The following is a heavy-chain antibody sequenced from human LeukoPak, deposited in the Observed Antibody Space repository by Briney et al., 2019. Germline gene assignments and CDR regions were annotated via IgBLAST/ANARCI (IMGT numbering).Heavy chain of an antibody. D-gene: IGHD1/OR15-1a*01. CDR3: ARERGTRMYFDY. CDR2: IYYSGST. V-gene: IGHV4-59*01. CDR1: GGSISSYY. Sequence: SSETLSLTCTVSGGSISSYYWSWIRQPPGKGLEWIGYIYYSGSTNYNPSLKSRVTISVDTSKNQFSLKLSSVTAADTAVYYCARERGTRMYFDYRGQGTLVTVSS. J-gene: IGHJ4*02.